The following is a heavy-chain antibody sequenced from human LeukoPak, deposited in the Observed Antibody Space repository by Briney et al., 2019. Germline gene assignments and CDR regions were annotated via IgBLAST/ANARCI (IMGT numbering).Heavy chain of an antibody. V-gene: IGHV3-53*01. CDR1: GFTVSSNY. Sequence: GGSLRLSCAVSGFTVSSNYMSWVRQAPGKGLEWVSVLYNGGNTYYADSVKGRFTISRDNSKNTLYLQMNSLRAEDTAVYYCASLSRGSGSSAWGQGTLVTVSS. CDR3: ASLSRGSGSSA. J-gene: IGHJ5*02. D-gene: IGHD3-10*01. CDR2: LYNGGNT.